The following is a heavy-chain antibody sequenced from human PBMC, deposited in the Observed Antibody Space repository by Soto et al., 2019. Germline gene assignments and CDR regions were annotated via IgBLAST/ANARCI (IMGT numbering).Heavy chain of an antibody. D-gene: IGHD3-3*01. J-gene: IGHJ4*02. CDR2: ISGSGGST. V-gene: IGHV3-23*01. CDR3: AKWVSGRFVEWLAGGYFDY. CDR1: GFTFSSYA. Sequence: EVQLLESGGGLVQPGGSLRLSCAASGFTFSSYAMSWVRQAPGKGLEWVSAISGSGGSTYYADSVKGRFTISRDNSKNTLYLQMNSLRAGDTAVYYCAKWVSGRFVEWLAGGYFDYWGQGNLVTVSS.